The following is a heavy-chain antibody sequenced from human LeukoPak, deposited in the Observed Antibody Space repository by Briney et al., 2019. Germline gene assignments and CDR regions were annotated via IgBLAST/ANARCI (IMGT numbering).Heavy chain of an antibody. CDR2: INPDSGGA. J-gene: IGHJ4*02. Sequence: ASVKVSCKASGYTFTGNFMHWLRQAPGQGLEWMGLINPDSGGANYAQKFQGRVTMTRDTSISTAYMELSRLRSDDTDVYYCVRGTDCSGGSCLDYWGQGTLVTVSS. V-gene: IGHV1-2*05. D-gene: IGHD2-15*01. CDR1: GYTFTGNF. CDR3: VRGTDCSGGSCLDY.